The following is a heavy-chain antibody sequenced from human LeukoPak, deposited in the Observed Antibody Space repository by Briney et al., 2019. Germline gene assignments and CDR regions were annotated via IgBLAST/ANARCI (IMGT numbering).Heavy chain of an antibody. J-gene: IGHJ4*02. CDR3: ASVPEGDGYDN. Sequence: GGSLRLSCAASGFTFSSYSMNWVRQAPGKGLEWVSSISSSSSYIYYADSVEGRFTISRDNAKNSLYLQMNSLRAEDTAVYYCASVPEGDGYDNWGQGTLVTVSS. CDR1: GFTFSSYS. D-gene: IGHD5-24*01. V-gene: IGHV3-21*01. CDR2: ISSSSSYI.